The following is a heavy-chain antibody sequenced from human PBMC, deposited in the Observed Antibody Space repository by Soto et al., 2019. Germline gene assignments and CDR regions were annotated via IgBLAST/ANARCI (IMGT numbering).Heavy chain of an antibody. Sequence: QLPLQESGPGLVKPSETLSLTCAVSGGSISGTTYFWGWIRQPPGKGLEWIGSISSSGSTYNNPSLKSRATISVETSKNQFSLNLRSLTAADTAVYFCARPWADYGALHPFDYWGQGTLVTVSS. CDR3: ARPWADYGALHPFDY. D-gene: IGHD4-17*01. J-gene: IGHJ4*02. V-gene: IGHV4-39*01. CDR1: GGSISGTTYF. CDR2: ISSSGST.